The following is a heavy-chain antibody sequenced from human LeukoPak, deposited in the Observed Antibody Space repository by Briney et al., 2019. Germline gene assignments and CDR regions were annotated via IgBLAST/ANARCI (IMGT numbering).Heavy chain of an antibody. CDR3: ARDSGYGSSDY. V-gene: IGHV4-31*03. CDR2: IYYSGST. CDR1: GDSISSGDHC. D-gene: IGHD3-10*01. Sequence: SQTLSLTCTVSGDSISSGDHCWSWIRQHPGKGPEWIGYIYYSGSTYYNPSLKSRVTISVDTSKNQFSLKLSSVTAADTAVYYCARDSGYGSSDYWGQGTLVTVST. J-gene: IGHJ4*02.